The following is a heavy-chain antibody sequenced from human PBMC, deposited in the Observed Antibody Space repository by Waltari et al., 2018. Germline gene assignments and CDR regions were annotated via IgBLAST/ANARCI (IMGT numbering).Heavy chain of an antibody. CDR2: ISASGSVI. CDR3: ARGRSVYDY. CDR1: AFTFGAYE. Sequence: EVQLVESGGGLVQPGESLRLSCSASAFTFGAYEMNWVRPAPGKGLEWVSYISASGSVIYYADSVKGRFTISRDNARNSLYLQLNSLTAEDTAIYYCARGRSVYDYWGQGTLVTVSS. J-gene: IGHJ4*02. D-gene: IGHD6-6*01. V-gene: IGHV3-48*03.